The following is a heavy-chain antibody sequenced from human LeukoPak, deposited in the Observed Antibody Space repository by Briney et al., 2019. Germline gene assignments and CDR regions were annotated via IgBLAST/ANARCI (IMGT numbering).Heavy chain of an antibody. D-gene: IGHD3-10*01. V-gene: IGHV3-15*01. CDR3: TTEGYYVSGIY. CDR2: IKGKTDGETT. Sequence: PGGSVRLSCAAPGFTFSNAWMSWVRQAPGKGLEWVGRIKGKTDGETTDYATPVNGRFTISRDDSKDTLYLQMNSLKTEDTAVYYCTTEGYYVSGIYWGQGTLVTVSS. J-gene: IGHJ4*02. CDR1: GFTFSNAW.